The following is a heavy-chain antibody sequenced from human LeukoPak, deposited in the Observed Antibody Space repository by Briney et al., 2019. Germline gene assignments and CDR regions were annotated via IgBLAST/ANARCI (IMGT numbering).Heavy chain of an antibody. CDR3: VYTVAGHYSY. V-gene: IGHV1-18*01. CDR1: GYTFTSYG. J-gene: IGHJ4*02. D-gene: IGHD6-19*01. Sequence: ASVKVSCKASGYTFTSYGISWVRQAPGQGLEWMGWISAYNGNTNYAQKLQGRVTMTTDTSTSTAYMELRSLRSEDTAVYYCVYTVAGHYSYWGQGTLVTVSS. CDR2: ISAYNGNT.